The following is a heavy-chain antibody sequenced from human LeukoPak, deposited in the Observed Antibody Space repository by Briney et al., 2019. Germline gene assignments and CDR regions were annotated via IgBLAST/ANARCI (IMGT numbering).Heavy chain of an antibody. V-gene: IGHV3-30*04. CDR1: GFTFGDYA. CDR2: ISYDGSNK. CDR3: AKDKGSVTTSGYFDY. D-gene: IGHD4-17*01. J-gene: IGHJ4*02. Sequence: GGSLRLSCTASGFTFGDYAVSWFRQAPGKGLEWVAVISYDGSNKYYADSVKGRFTISRDNSKNTLYLQMNSLRAEDTAVYYCAKDKGSVTTSGYFDYWGQGTLVTVSS.